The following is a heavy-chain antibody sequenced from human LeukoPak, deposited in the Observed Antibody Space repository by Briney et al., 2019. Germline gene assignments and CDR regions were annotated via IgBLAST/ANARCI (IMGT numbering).Heavy chain of an antibody. J-gene: IGHJ4*02. D-gene: IGHD3-16*01. CDR2: INHVETA. V-gene: IGHV4-34*01. Sequence: PSETLSLTCAVYGGSFSDYYWTWIRQPPGKGLEWIGEINHVETANYNPSLKSRVAISVDTSKNQFSLKLSSVTAADTAVYYCARVRAYMVDYWGQGTLVTVSS. CDR1: GGSFSDYY. CDR3: ARVRAYMVDY.